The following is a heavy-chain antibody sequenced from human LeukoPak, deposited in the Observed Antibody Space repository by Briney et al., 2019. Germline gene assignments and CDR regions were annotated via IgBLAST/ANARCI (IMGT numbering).Heavy chain of an antibody. CDR1: GGSISTYY. Sequence: SETLSLTCTVSGGSISTYYWNWIRQPAGKGLEWIGHIYTSGNTNYNPSLTSRVTVSVDTSKNQFSLKLSSMTAADTAVYYCARESVGASIRNFDYWGQGTLVTVSS. CDR2: IYTSGNT. CDR3: ARESVGASIRNFDY. V-gene: IGHV4-4*07. D-gene: IGHD1-26*01. J-gene: IGHJ4*02.